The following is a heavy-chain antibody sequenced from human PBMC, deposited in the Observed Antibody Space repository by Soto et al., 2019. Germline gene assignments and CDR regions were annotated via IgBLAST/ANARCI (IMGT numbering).Heavy chain of an antibody. CDR2: MSFDGSNK. CDR3: AKEFGWELQLSHPYYYSGMDV. Sequence: QVQLVESGGGVVQPGRSLRLSCAASGFTFRSYGMHWVRQAPGKGLEWVALMSFDGSNKYYADSVRGRFTISSDNSKSTLYLQMYILIPEDTAVYYCAKEFGWELQLSHPYYYSGMDVWGQGTTVTVSS. D-gene: IGHD1-1*01. V-gene: IGHV3-30*18. J-gene: IGHJ6*02. CDR1: GFTFRSYG.